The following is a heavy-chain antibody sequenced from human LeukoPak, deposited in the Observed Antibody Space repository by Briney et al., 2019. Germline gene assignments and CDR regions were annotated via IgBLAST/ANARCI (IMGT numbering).Heavy chain of an antibody. CDR2: TSAYNGNT. D-gene: IGHD1-1*01. CDR3: ASYQPLHDQIHAFDI. Sequence: ASVKVSCKASGYTFTSYGISWVRQAPGQGLEWMGWTSAYNGNTNYAQKLQGRVTVTTDTSTSTAYMELRSLRSDDTAVYYCASYQPLHDQIHAFDIWGQGTMVTVSS. J-gene: IGHJ3*02. V-gene: IGHV1-18*01. CDR1: GYTFTSYG.